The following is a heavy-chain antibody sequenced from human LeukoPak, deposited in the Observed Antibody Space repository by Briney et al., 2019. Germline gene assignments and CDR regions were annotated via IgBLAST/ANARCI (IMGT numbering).Heavy chain of an antibody. CDR2: ISSSGSAV. CDR3: ARAPSGSYSRFDP. J-gene: IGHJ5*02. D-gene: IGHD1-26*01. V-gene: IGHV3-48*01. CDR1: GFTFSDYT. Sequence: GGSLRLSCAASGFTFSDYTMNWVRQAPGEGLEWVSYISSSGSAVDYADSVKGRFTISRDNAKNSLYLQMNSLRAEDTAVYYCARAPSGSYSRFDPWGQGTLVTVSS.